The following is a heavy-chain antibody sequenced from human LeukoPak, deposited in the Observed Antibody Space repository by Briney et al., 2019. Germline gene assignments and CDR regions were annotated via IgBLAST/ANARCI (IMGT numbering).Heavy chain of an antibody. D-gene: IGHD5-12*01. J-gene: IGHJ4*02. Sequence: GGSLRLSCAASGFTFSGYYMGWIRQAPGKGLEWVSYISSSGSTIYYADSVKGRFTISRDNAKNSLYLQMNSLRAEDTAVYYCARDGIVATIMYWGQGTLVTVSS. V-gene: IGHV3-11*01. CDR1: GFTFSGYY. CDR3: ARDGIVATIMY. CDR2: ISSSGSTI.